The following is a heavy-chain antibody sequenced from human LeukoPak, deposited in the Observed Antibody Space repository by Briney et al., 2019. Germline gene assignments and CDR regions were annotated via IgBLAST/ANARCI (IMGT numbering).Heavy chain of an antibody. CDR2: ISGSGGST. CDR1: GLTFSSYV. CDR3: ANPPYGDPTGGIFDY. J-gene: IGHJ4*02. D-gene: IGHD4-17*01. Sequence: GGSRRLSCAASGLTFSSYVMSWVGQAPGKGLEWVSSISGSGGSTYYADSVKGRFTISRDNSKNTLYLQMNSLRAEDTAVYFCANPPYGDPTGGIFDYWGQGTLVTVSS. V-gene: IGHV3-23*01.